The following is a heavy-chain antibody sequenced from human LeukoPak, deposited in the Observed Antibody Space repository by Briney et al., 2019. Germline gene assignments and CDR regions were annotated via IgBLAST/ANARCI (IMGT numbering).Heavy chain of an antibody. J-gene: IGHJ4*02. CDR3: ARAIAVAGPYYFDY. D-gene: IGHD6-19*01. V-gene: IGHV3-21*01. Sequence: GGSLRLSCAASGFTFSDYTMNWVRQAPGKGLEWVSAIGSVTTYIYYADSVKGRFTISRDNAKNSLSLQMNSLRAEDTAVYYCARAIAVAGPYYFDYWGQGTLVTVSS. CDR2: IGSVTTYI. CDR1: GFTFSDYT.